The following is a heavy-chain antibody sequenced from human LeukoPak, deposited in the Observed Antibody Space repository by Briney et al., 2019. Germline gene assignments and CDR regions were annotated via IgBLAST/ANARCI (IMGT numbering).Heavy chain of an antibody. CDR1: GDSVSSDIAA. CDR3: ARDFDY. J-gene: IGHJ4*02. CDR2: TYYRSKWYN. Sequence: SQTLSLTCAISGDSVSSDIAAWNWIRQSPSRGLEWLGRTYYRSKWYNDYAESVKTRITINSDTSKNQFSLHLKSVTPEDTAVYYCARDFDYWGQGTLVTVSS. V-gene: IGHV6-1*01.